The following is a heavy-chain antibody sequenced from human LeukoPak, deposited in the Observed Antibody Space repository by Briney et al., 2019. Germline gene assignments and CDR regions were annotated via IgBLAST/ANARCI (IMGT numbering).Heavy chain of an antibody. CDR1: GAPVSKYY. Sequence: SETLSLTCTVSGAPVSKYYWSWIRQPPGKGLEWIGYMYYSGSTNYNPSLKSRVIISIDTSKNQFSLKLSSVTAADTAVYYCARRSYGDFYYYYGMDVWGQGTTVTVSS. CDR3: ARRSYGDFYYYYGMDV. D-gene: IGHD4-17*01. CDR2: MYYSGST. J-gene: IGHJ6*02. V-gene: IGHV4-59*08.